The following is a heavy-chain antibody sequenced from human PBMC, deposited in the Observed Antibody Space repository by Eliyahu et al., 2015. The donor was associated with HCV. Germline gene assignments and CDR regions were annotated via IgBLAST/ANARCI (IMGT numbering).Heavy chain of an antibody. CDR3: VKAAPPGRNSYYFDY. Sequence: EVQAVESGGGVVQPGGSLRLSCAASGFXFDDYAMHWVRQAPGKGLEWVSLIGGDVNTTSYADSVKGRFTISRDNRKKSLYLQMSSLRSEDSALYYCVKAAPPGRNSYYFDYWGQGTLVTVSS. CDR1: GFXFDDYA. J-gene: IGHJ4*02. D-gene: IGHD1-14*01. CDR2: IGGDVNTT. V-gene: IGHV3-43*02.